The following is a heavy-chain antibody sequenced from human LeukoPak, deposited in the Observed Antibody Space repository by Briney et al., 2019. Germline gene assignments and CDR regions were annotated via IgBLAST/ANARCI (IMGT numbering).Heavy chain of an antibody. CDR1: GYTFTGYY. Sequence: ASVKVSCKASGYTFTGYYMHWVRLAPGQGLEWMGWINPNSGGTNYAQKFQGRVTMTRDTSISTAYMELSRLRSDDTAVYYCAGYSGSYKTYFDYWGQGTLVTVSS. CDR3: AGYSGSYKTYFDY. V-gene: IGHV1-2*02. D-gene: IGHD1-26*01. J-gene: IGHJ4*02. CDR2: INPNSGGT.